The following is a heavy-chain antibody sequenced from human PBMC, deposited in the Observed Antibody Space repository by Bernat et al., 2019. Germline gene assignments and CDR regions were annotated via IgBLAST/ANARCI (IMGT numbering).Heavy chain of an antibody. Sequence: EVQLVESGGGLVQPGGSLRLSCAASGFTFSSYWMSWVRQAPGKGLEWVANIKQDGSEKYFVGSVKGRFTIYRDNAKNSLFLQMNSLRAEDTAVYYCAREGWVYEIPPRVYGMDVWGQGTTVTVSS. J-gene: IGHJ6*02. CDR1: GFTFSSYW. CDR2: IKQDGSEK. D-gene: IGHD2/OR15-2a*01. V-gene: IGHV3-7*01. CDR3: AREGWVYEIPPRVYGMDV.